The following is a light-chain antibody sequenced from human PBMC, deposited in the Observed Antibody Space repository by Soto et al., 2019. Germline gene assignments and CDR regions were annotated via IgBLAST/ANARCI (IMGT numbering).Light chain of an antibody. CDR2: MVS. CDR1: QSLVDTDGDTY. CDR3: MQGIQFPHT. V-gene: IGKV2-24*01. J-gene: IGKJ2*01. Sequence: DIVMTQTPLSSPVTLGQPASISCRSSQSLVDTDGDTYLSWLQQRPGQPPRALIYMVSKRFSGVPDRFSGSGTGTDFTLKISRVEAEDGGLYFCMQGIQFPHTFGHGTKLEIK.